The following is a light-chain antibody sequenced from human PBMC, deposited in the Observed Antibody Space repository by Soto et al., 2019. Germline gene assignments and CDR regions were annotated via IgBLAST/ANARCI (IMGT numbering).Light chain of an antibody. CDR1: QSIGNY. CDR3: QQRSDWPRT. Sequence: EVVLTQSPATLSLSPGEGATLSCRASQSIGNYLAWYPQKPGQAPRALIHATSTRGTGIPARFSGTRSGTYFDLPITSLEPADFAVEYCQQRSDWPRTFGQGKKVEI. CDR2: ATS. V-gene: IGKV3-11*01. J-gene: IGKJ1*01.